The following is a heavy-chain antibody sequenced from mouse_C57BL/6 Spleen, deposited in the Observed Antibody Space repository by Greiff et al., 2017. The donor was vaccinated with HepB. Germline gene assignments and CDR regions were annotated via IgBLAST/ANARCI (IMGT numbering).Heavy chain of an antibody. D-gene: IGHD1-1*01. CDR1: GYAFSSSW. J-gene: IGHJ2*01. CDR2: IYPGDGDT. CDR3: ARWQYYGSSPYYCDY. Sequence: VQLQQSGPELVKPGASVKISCKASGYAFSSSWMNWVKQRPGKGLEWLGRIYPGDGDTNYNGKFTGKATLTADKSSSTAYMQLSSLTSEDSAVYFCARWQYYGSSPYYCDYWGQGTTLTVSS. V-gene: IGHV1-82*01.